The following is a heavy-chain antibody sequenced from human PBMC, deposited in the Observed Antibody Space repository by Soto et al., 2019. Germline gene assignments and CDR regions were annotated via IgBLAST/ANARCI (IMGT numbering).Heavy chain of an antibody. CDR3: ARDQYYDILTGYEYGMDV. J-gene: IGHJ6*02. CDR2: IYSGGST. CDR1: GFTVSSNY. V-gene: IGHV3-66*01. Sequence: EVQLVESGGGLVQPGGSLRLSCAASGFTVSSNYMSWVRQAPGKGLEWVSVIYSGGSTYYADSVKGRFTISRDNSKTTLYLQMNSLIAEDTAVYYCARDQYYDILTGYEYGMDVWGQGTTVTVSS. D-gene: IGHD3-9*01.